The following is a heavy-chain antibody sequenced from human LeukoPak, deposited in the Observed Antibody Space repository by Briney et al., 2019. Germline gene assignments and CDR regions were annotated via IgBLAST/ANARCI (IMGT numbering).Heavy chain of an antibody. V-gene: IGHV3-48*04. CDR2: ITNSGNSK. CDR1: EFTFSSYS. D-gene: IGHD1-26*01. CDR3: VRDQDEDRGSTTFDR. J-gene: IGHJ4*02. Sequence: GGSLRLSCAASEFTFSSYSMNWVRQAPGKGLEWVSYITNSGNSKSYADSVKGRFTISRDNAKNLLYLQMNSLRAGDTAIYYCVRDQDEDRGSTTFDRWGQGTLVTVSS.